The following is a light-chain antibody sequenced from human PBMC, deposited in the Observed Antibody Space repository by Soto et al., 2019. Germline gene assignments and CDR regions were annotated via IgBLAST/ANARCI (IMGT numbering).Light chain of an antibody. Sequence: EIVLTQSPGTLSLSPGERATLSCRASQSINSRYLAWYQQKPGQAPRLLIYGASSRATGIPDRFSGSGSGTDFTLTISRLELEDFAVYYCQQFGSSPGFTFGPGTKVDIK. V-gene: IGKV3-20*01. CDR3: QQFGSSPGFT. J-gene: IGKJ3*01. CDR1: QSINSRY. CDR2: GAS.